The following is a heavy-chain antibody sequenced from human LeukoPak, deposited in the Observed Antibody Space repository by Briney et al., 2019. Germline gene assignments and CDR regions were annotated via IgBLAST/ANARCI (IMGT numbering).Heavy chain of an antibody. J-gene: IGHJ4*02. CDR2: ISAYSGNT. V-gene: IGHV1-18*01. D-gene: IGHD3-3*01. CDR3: ARAPDDYDFWSGPFDY. Sequence: GASVKVSCKASGYTFTNCGISWVRQAPGQGLEWMGWISAYSGNTNYAQNLQGRVTMTTDTSTSTAYMELRSLRSDDTAVYYRARAPDDYDFWSGPFDYWGRGTLVTVSS. CDR1: GYTFTNCG.